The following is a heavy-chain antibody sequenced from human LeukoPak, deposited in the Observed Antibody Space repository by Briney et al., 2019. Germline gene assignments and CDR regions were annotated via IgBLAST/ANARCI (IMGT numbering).Heavy chain of an antibody. CDR3: ARVNYGGNPIQLLYYYYMDV. J-gene: IGHJ6*03. CDR1: GGSISSYY. Sequence: PSETLSLTCTVSGGSISSYYWSWIRQPPGKGLEWIGYIYYSGSTNYNPSLKSRVTISVDTSKNQFSLKLSSVTAADTAVYYCARVNYGGNPIQLLYYYYMDVWGKGTTVTVSS. CDR2: IYYSGST. V-gene: IGHV4-59*01. D-gene: IGHD4-23*01.